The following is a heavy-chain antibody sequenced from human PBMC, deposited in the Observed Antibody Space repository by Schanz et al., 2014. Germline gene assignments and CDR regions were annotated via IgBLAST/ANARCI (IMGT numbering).Heavy chain of an antibody. CDR3: ARELRLEYYFDY. D-gene: IGHD4-17*01. V-gene: IGHV1-2*06. CDR2: INPNSGGT. Sequence: QVQLVQSGAEVKKPGSSVKVSCKASGYPFTNYYIHWVRQAPGQGLEWMGRINPNSGGTNYAQKFQGRVTMTRDTSISTAYMELSSLRSDDTAVYYCARELRLEYYFDYWGQGTQVTVSS. J-gene: IGHJ4*02. CDR1: GYPFTNYY.